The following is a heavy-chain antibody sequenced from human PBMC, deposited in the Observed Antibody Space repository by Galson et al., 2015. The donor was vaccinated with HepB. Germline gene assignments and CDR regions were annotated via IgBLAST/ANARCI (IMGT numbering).Heavy chain of an antibody. CDR1: GFTFSSYA. V-gene: IGHV3-23*01. Sequence: SLRLSCAASGFTFSSYAMSWVRQAPGKGLEWVSAISGSGGSTYYADSVKGRFTISRDNSKNTLYLQMNSLRAEDTAVYYCAKDTSRGGWYNLGAFDIWGQGAMVTVSS. J-gene: IGHJ3*02. CDR3: AKDTSRGGWYNLGAFDI. CDR2: ISGSGGST. D-gene: IGHD6-19*01.